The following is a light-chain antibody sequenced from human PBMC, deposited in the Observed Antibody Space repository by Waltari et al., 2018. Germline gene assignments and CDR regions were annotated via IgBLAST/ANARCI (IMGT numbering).Light chain of an antibody. CDR2: DVS. CDR1: SSDVGGYNY. V-gene: IGLV2-14*03. CDR3: SSYTSSSTV. J-gene: IGLJ2*01. Sequence: QSALTQPASVSGSPGQSITISCTGTSSDVGGYNYVSWYHQHPGKAPKLMIYDVSNRPSGVSNRFSGSKSGNTASLTISGLQAEDEADYYRSSYTSSSTVFGGGTKLTVL.